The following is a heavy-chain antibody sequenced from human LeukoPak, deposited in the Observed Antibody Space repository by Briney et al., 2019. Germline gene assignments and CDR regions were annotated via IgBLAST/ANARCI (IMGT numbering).Heavy chain of an antibody. CDR3: ARDRGYHDRDWVFFDY. D-gene: IGHD3-22*01. Sequence: SETLSLTCTVSGGSISSGGYYWSWIRQHPGKGLEWIGYIYYSGSTYYNPSLKSRVTISVDTSKNQFSLKLSSVTAADTAVYYCARDRGYHDRDWVFFDYWGQGTLVTVSS. V-gene: IGHV4-30-4*08. CDR2: IYYSGST. CDR1: GGSISSGGYY. J-gene: IGHJ4*02.